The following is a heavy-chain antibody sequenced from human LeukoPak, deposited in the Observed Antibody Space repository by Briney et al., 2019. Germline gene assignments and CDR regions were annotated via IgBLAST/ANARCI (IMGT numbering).Heavy chain of an antibody. CDR1: GYIFTSYW. D-gene: IGHD1-26*01. V-gene: IGHV5-51*01. CDR2: MYPADSDT. J-gene: IGHJ3*02. CDR3: ARPQGSTKDAFDI. Sequence: GESLKISCQASGYIFTSYWIAWVRQMPGKGLEWMGVMYPADSDTRYSPSFEGQVTISADKSNSTAYLQWNSLKASDTAMYYCARPQGSTKDAFDIWGQGTMVTVSS.